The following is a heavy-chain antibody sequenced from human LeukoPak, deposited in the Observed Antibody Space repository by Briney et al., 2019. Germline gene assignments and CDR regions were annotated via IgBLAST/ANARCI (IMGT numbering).Heavy chain of an antibody. Sequence: SETLSLTCTVSGGSISSYYWSWIRQPPGKGPEWIGYIYYSGSTNYNPSLKSRVTISVDTSKNQFSLKLSSVTAADTAVYYCARHKETLTGRDAFDIWGQGTMVTVSS. CDR3: ARHKETLTGRDAFDI. V-gene: IGHV4-59*08. CDR2: IYYSGST. CDR1: GGSISSYY. J-gene: IGHJ3*02. D-gene: IGHD3-9*01.